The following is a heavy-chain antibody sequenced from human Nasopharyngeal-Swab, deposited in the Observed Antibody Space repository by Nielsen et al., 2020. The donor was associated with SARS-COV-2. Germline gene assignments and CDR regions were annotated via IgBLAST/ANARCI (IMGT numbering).Heavy chain of an antibody. Sequence: GESLKTPCAASGFTFSSYGMHRVRQAPGKGLEWVAFLRYDGSNKYYADSVKGRFTISRDNSQNTLYLQMYSLRAEDTAVYYCAKKTQSRFLGYMDVWGKGTTVTVSS. CDR2: LRYDGSNK. CDR3: AKKTQSRFLGYMDV. V-gene: IGHV3-30*02. J-gene: IGHJ6*03. D-gene: IGHD3-3*01. CDR1: GFTFSSYG.